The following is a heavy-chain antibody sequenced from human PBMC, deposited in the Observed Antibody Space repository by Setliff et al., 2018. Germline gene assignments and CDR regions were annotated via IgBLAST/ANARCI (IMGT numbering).Heavy chain of an antibody. V-gene: IGHV1-18*01. CDR2: ISAYNGNT. Sequence: ASVKVSCKASGYTFTSYGISWVRQAPGQGLEWMGWISAYNGNTKYSQKFQGRVTITTDESTSTAYMELSSLRSEDTAVYYCASGTPHKWLVHDYYYYGMDVWGQGTTVTVSS. CDR1: GYTFTSYG. D-gene: IGHD6-19*01. J-gene: IGHJ6*02. CDR3: ASGTPHKWLVHDYYYYGMDV.